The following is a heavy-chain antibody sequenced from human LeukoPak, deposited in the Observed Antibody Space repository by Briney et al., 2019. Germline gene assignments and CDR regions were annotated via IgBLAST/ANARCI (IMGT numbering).Heavy chain of an antibody. D-gene: IGHD1-26*01. CDR1: GGSISSYY. CDR3: ARDSGSYYGSL. CDR2: IYYSGST. V-gene: IGHV4-59*01. Sequence: PSETLSLTRTVSGGSISSYYWSWIRQPPGKGLEWIGYIYYSGSTNYNPSLKSRVTISVDTSKNQFSLKLSSVTAADTAVYYCARDSGSYYGSLWGQGTLVTVSS. J-gene: IGHJ4*02.